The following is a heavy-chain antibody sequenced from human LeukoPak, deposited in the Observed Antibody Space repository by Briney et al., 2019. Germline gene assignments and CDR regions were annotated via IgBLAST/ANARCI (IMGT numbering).Heavy chain of an antibody. Sequence: GGSLRLSCAASGFTFSSYWMNWVRQAPGKGLVWVSRIASDGSSTTYADSVKGRFSISRDNAKNTLYLQMSSLRVEDTAVYYCARGRPHGNDYWGQGTLVAVSS. CDR3: ARGRPHGNDY. CDR2: IASDGSST. D-gene: IGHD4-23*01. V-gene: IGHV3-74*01. J-gene: IGHJ4*02. CDR1: GFTFSSYW.